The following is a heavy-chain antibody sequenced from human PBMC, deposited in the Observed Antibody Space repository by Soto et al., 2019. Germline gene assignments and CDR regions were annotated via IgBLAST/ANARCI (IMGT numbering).Heavy chain of an antibody. D-gene: IGHD3-10*01. CDR2: IYSGGST. CDR1: GFTVSSNY. CDR3: ARVRFGESDAFDI. V-gene: IGHV3-53*04. J-gene: IGHJ3*02. Sequence: GGSLRLSCAPSGFTVSSNYMSWVRQAPGKGLEWVSVIYSGGSTNYADSVKGRFTISRHNSKNTLYLQMNSLRAEDTAIYYCARVRFGESDAFDIWGQGTMVTVSS.